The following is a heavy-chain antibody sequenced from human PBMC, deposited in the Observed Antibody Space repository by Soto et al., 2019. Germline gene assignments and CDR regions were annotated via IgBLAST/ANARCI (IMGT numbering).Heavy chain of an antibody. CDR1: GGTFSSYA. Sequence: SVKVSCKASGGTFSSYAISWVRQAPGQGLEWMGGIIPIFGTANYARKFQGRVTITADESTSTAYMELSSLRSEDTAVYYCAREGIVDTAMVTPLYYYGMDVWGQGTTVTVSS. J-gene: IGHJ6*02. D-gene: IGHD5-18*01. CDR2: IIPIFGTA. V-gene: IGHV1-69*13. CDR3: AREGIVDTAMVTPLYYYGMDV.